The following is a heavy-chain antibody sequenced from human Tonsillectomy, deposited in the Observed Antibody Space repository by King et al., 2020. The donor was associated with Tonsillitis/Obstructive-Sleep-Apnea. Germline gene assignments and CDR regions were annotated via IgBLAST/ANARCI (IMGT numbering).Heavy chain of an antibody. CDR1: GFTFSTYL. V-gene: IGHV3-74*01. CDR2: INSDGSST. J-gene: IGHJ6*03. Sequence: VQLVESGGGLVQPGGSLRLSCAASGFTFSTYLMHWVRQAPGKGLVWVSRINSDGSSTSYADSVKGRFTISRDNAKNTRYLQMSSLRAEDTAVYYCARDGARCSGGSCYSDYYYYYMDVWGKGTTVTVSS. CDR3: ARDGARCSGGSCYSDYYYYYMDV. D-gene: IGHD2-15*01.